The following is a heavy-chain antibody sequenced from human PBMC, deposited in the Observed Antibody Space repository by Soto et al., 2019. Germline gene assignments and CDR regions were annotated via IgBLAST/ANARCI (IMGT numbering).Heavy chain of an antibody. CDR2: ISYDGSNK. Sequence: PGGSLRLSCAASGFTFSSYGMHWVRQAPGKGLEWVAVISYDGSNKYYADSVKGRFTISRDNSKNTLYLQMNSLRAEDTAVYYCAKNWQPIQLWSQGSFDLWGRGTLVTVST. D-gene: IGHD5-18*01. CDR3: AKNWQPIQLWSQGSFDL. J-gene: IGHJ2*01. V-gene: IGHV3-30*18. CDR1: GFTFSSYG.